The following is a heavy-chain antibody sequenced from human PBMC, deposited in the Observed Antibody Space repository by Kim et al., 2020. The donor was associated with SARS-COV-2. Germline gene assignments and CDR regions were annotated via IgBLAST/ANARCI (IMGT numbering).Heavy chain of an antibody. J-gene: IGHJ4*02. V-gene: IGHV3-48*03. CDR2: RSRSIV. Sequence: RSRSIVHYADSVGGRFTTSRDNAKNSLYLQMNSLRDEDTAVYYCASDFDYWGQGTLVTVSS. CDR3: ASDFDY.